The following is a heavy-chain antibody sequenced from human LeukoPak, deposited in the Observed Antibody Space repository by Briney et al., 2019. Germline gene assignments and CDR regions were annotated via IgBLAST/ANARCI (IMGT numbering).Heavy chain of an antibody. CDR2: ITSSGTHI. CDR3: AKRNYYDSSGYHADAFDI. D-gene: IGHD3-22*01. V-gene: IGHV3-21*01. CDR1: GFTFSSFN. Sequence: GGSLRLSCAASGFTFSSFNMNWVRQAPGKAMEWVSSITSSGTHIFYADSVRGRFTISRDNAKNSLYLQMDSLGPDDTAVYYCAKRNYYDSSGYHADAFDIWGQGTMVTVSS. J-gene: IGHJ3*02.